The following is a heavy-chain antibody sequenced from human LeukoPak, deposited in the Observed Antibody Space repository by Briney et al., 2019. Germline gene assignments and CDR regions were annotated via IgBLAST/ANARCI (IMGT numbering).Heavy chain of an antibody. V-gene: IGHV4-28*01. J-gene: IGHJ4*02. CDR3: ARSEYYYDSSGSRPLWYFDY. Sequence: PSETLSLTCAVSGYSISSNNWWAWIRQPPGKGLEWIGYIYYSGNTYYNPSNPSLTSRVTMSVDTSKNQFSLKLDSVTAADTAVYYCARSEYYYDSSGSRPLWYFDYWGQGTLVTVSS. CDR1: GYSISSNNW. D-gene: IGHD3-22*01. CDR2: IYYSGNT.